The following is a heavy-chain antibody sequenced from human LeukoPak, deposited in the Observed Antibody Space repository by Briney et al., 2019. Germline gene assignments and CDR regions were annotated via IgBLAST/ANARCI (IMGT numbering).Heavy chain of an antibody. CDR1: GYTFTSYY. J-gene: IGHJ3*02. CDR3: ARAHSSGYYSNSGGLAI. CDR2: INPSGGST. Sequence: GASVKVSCKASGYTFTSYYMHWVRQAPGQGLEWMGIINPSGGSTSYAQKFQGRVTMTRDTSTSTVYMELSSLRSEDTAVYYCARAHSSGYYSNSGGLAIWGQGTMVTVSS. V-gene: IGHV1-46*01. D-gene: IGHD3-22*01.